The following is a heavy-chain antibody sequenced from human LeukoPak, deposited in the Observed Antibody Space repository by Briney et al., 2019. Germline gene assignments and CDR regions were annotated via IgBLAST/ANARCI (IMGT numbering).Heavy chain of an antibody. Sequence: SETLSLTCTVSGGSISSYYWSWIRQPPGKGLEWIGYIYYSGSTNYNPSLKSRVTISVDTSKNQFSLKLSSVTPEDTAVYYCARDGDGYNSNFDYWGQGTLVTVSS. CDR3: ARDGDGYNSNFDY. CDR1: GGSISSYY. J-gene: IGHJ4*02. CDR2: IYYSGST. V-gene: IGHV4-59*12. D-gene: IGHD5-24*01.